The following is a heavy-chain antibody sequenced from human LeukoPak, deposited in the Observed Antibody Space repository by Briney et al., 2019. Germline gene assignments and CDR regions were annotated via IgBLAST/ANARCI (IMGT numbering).Heavy chain of an antibody. V-gene: IGHV4-59*08. D-gene: IGHD3-3*01. J-gene: IGHJ5*02. CDR3: ARHEGGAGVLRFDP. CDR1: GGSISSYY. CDR2: IYYSGST. Sequence: SETLSLTCTVSGGSISSYYWSWIRQPPGKGLEWIGYIYYSGSTNYNPSLKSRVTISVDTSKNQFSLKLTSVTAADTALYYCARHEGGAGVLRFDPWGQGTLVTVSS.